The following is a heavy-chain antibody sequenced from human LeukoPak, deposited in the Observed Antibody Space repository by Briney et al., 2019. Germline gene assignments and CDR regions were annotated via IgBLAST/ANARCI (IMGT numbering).Heavy chain of an antibody. CDR1: GFTFRDAW. J-gene: IGHJ1*01. V-gene: IGHV3-15*01. CDR3: AKHIYGVVSIQQ. CDR2: IRSKTDGRTT. D-gene: IGHD3-3*01. Sequence: GGSLRLSCAASGFTFRDAWITWVRQAPGKGLEWVGRIRSKTDGRTTDYAVSVQGRFTISRDDSKNTLYLQMSSLKTEDTAVYYCAKHIYGVVSIQQWGQGTLVTVSS.